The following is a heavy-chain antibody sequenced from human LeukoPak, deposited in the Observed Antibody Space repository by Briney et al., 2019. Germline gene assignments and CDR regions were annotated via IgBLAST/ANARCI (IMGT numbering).Heavy chain of an antibody. CDR1: GYSFTSNW. CDR2: IYPSDSDT. CDR3: ARGGSYLDWALDY. Sequence: GESLKISCKGSGYSFTSNWIGWVRQMPGKGLEWMGVIYPSDSDTRYSPSFQGQVTISADKSISTAYLQWSSLKASDTAMYYCARGGSYLDWALDYWGQGTLVTVSS. D-gene: IGHD3-16*02. V-gene: IGHV5-51*01. J-gene: IGHJ4*02.